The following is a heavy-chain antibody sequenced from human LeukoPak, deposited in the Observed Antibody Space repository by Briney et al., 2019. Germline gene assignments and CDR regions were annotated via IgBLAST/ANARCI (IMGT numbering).Heavy chain of an antibody. CDR1: GGSISSSSYY. V-gene: IGHV4-39*07. J-gene: IGHJ4*02. CDR2: IYYSGST. Sequence: PSETLSLACTVSGGSISSSSYYWGWIRQPPGKGLEWIGSIYYSGSTYYNPSLKSRVTISVDTSKNQFSLKLSSVTAADTAVYYCARVDYFDSSGFHYYFDYWGQGTLVTVSS. D-gene: IGHD3-22*01. CDR3: ARVDYFDSSGFHYYFDY.